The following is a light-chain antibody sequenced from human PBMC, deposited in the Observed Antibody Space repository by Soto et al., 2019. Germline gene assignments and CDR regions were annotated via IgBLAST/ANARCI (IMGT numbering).Light chain of an antibody. J-gene: IGKJ5*01. CDR1: QCFXSSY. Sequence: LTQSPSTLSLSLGESATLSCGASQCFXSSYSAWYQQKPGLAPRLLXYDASSRATGIPDRLSGSGSGTDFTLTISRREPDDFGGDYCHQYGVSPRTFGHGTRLEIK. CDR3: HQYGVSPRT. CDR2: DAS. V-gene: IGKV3D-20*01.